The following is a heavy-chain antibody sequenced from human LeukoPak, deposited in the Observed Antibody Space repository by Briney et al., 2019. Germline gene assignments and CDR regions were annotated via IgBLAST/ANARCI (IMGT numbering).Heavy chain of an antibody. CDR1: GYTFTGYY. CDR2: INPNSGGT. D-gene: IGHD6-13*01. CDR3: ARGTPDRQQLVFEGFDY. Sequence: GASVKVSCKASGYTFTGYYMHWVRQAPGQGLEWMGWINPNSGGTNYAQKFQGRVTMTRDTSISTAYMELSRLRSDDTAVYYCARGTPDRQQLVFEGFDYWGQGTLVTVSS. J-gene: IGHJ4*02. V-gene: IGHV1-2*02.